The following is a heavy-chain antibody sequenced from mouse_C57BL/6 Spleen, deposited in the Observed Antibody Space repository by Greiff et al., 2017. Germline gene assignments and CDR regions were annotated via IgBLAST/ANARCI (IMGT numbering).Heavy chain of an antibody. D-gene: IGHD2-3*01. J-gene: IGHJ3*01. Sequence: QVQLQQPGAELVKPGASVKLSCKASGYTFTSYWMQWVKQRPGQGLEWIGEIDPSDSYTNYNQKFKGKATLTVDTSSSTAYMQLSSLTSEDSAVYYCARRSGYYVEAYWGQGTLVTVSA. CDR3: ARRSGYYVEAY. CDR1: GYTFTSYW. V-gene: IGHV1-50*01. CDR2: IDPSDSYT.